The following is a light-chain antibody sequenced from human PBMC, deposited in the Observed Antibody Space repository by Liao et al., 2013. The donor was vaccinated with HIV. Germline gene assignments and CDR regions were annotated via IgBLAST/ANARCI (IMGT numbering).Light chain of an antibody. CDR2: QDS. J-gene: IGLJ2*01. CDR1: KLGDKY. Sequence: SYELTQPPSVSVSPGQTASITCSGDKLGDKYASWYQQKPGQSPVLVIYQDSKRPSGIPERFSGSNSGNTATLTISGTQAMDEADYYCQVWDSSSDHPYVVFGGGTKLTVL. CDR3: QVWDSSSDHPYVV. V-gene: IGLV3-1*01.